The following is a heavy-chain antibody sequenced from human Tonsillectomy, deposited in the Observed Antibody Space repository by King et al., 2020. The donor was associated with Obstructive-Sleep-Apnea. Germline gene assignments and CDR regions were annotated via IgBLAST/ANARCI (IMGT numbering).Heavy chain of an antibody. CDR2: IWYDGSNK. CDR1: GFTFSSCG. V-gene: IGHV3-33*01. D-gene: IGHD2-15*01. Sequence: QLVQSGGGVVQPGRSLRLSCAASGFTFSSCGMHWVRQAPGKGLEWVAVIWYDGSNKYYADSVKGRFTISRDNSKNTLYLQMNSLRAEDTAVYYCARGECSGGSCYSYFDYWGQGTLVTVSS. CDR3: ARGECSGGSCYSYFDY. J-gene: IGHJ4*02.